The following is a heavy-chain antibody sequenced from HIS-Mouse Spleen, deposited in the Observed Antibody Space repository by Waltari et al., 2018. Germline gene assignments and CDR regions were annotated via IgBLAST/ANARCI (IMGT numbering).Heavy chain of an antibody. CDR2: INHSGST. CDR3: ARGHRR. Sequence: QVQLQQWGAGLLKPSETLSLTCAVYGGSFCGYYWSWIRQPPGKGLEWIGEINHSGSTNYNPSLKSRVTISVDTSKNQFSLKLSSVTAADTAVYYCARGHRRWGQGTLVTVSS. J-gene: IGHJ4*02. CDR1: GGSFCGYY. V-gene: IGHV4-34*01.